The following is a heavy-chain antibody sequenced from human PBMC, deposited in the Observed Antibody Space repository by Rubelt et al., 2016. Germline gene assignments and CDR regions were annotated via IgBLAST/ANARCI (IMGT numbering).Heavy chain of an antibody. J-gene: IGHJ4*02. V-gene: IGHV3-30*18. CDR3: AKDPRSISSRGCFDY. CDR1: GFSFTTSG. D-gene: IGHD6-6*01. Sequence: GGSLRLSCVASGFSFTTSGMHWVRQAPGKGLEWVAVISYNGGDKYYADSVKGRFTISRDNSKNTLHLQMNSLRAEDTAVYYCAKDPRSISSRGCFDYWGQGTLVTVSS. CDR2: ISYNGGDK.